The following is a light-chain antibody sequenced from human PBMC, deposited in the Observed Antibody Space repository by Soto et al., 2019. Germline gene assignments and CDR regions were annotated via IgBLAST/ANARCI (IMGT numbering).Light chain of an antibody. Sequence: EAVMTRSPASVPATRLGVGAVCCMAVQNIRSSLAWYQQRPGQAPRLLIYDASTRATGIPARFSGSGSGTDFTLTISSLEPEDFAVYYCQQRPTWPPAITFGQGTRLDIK. V-gene: IGKV3-11*01. CDR2: DAS. CDR3: QQRPTWPPAIT. J-gene: IGKJ5*01. CDR1: QNIRSS.